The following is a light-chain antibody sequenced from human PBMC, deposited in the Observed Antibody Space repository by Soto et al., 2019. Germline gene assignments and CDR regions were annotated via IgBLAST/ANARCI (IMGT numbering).Light chain of an antibody. CDR2: TGS. Sequence: DIQMTQSPSSVSASVGDRVTITCRASQAIDSCLSWYHQKQGDAPKLLIFTGSLLHSGVPPRFSGSGSGTDFTLTISSLQPEDFATYYCQQTLSFPPTFGQGTKVDIE. CDR1: QAIDSC. CDR3: QQTLSFPPT. V-gene: IGKV1-12*01. J-gene: IGKJ1*01.